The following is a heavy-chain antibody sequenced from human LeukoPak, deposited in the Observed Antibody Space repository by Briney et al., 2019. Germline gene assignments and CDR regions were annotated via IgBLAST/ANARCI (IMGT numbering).Heavy chain of an antibody. CDR2: INPGGNEI. V-gene: IGHV3-7*03. J-gene: IGHJ4*02. CDR1: GLTFRNYW. Sequence: PGGSLRLSCTFSGLTFRNYWVNWVRQAPGKGLEWVANINPGGNEIRSVDSVKGRSSISRDDAKNSLDLQMSSLRVEDTAVYYCMSWGTDNHWGQGILVTVSS. D-gene: IGHD1-1*01. CDR3: MSWGTDNH.